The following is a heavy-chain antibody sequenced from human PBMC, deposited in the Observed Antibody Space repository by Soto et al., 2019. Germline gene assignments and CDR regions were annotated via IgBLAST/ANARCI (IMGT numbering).Heavy chain of an antibody. CDR3: ARDDGGYLFDY. CDR1: GYIFANSY. D-gene: IGHD1-26*01. V-gene: IGHV1-2*02. J-gene: IGHJ4*02. Sequence: ASVKVSCKASGYIFANSYIHWVRQAPGQGLEWMGWINPDNGYTYYAQELQGRVTMTRDTSVTTAYMDLSGLTSDDTAVYFCARDDGGYLFDYWGQGTLVTVSS. CDR2: INPDNGYT.